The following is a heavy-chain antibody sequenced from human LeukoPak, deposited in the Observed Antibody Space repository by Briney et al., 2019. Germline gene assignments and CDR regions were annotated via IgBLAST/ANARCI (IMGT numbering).Heavy chain of an antibody. CDR1: GYTFTSYG. V-gene: IGHV1-18*01. CDR2: ISAYNGNT. Sequence: GASVKVPCKASGYTFTSYGISWVRQAPGQGLEWMGWISAYNGNTNYAQKLQGRVTMTTDTSTSTAYMELRSLRSDDTAVYYCASGGFGSSWEGDAEYFQHWGQGTLVTVSS. D-gene: IGHD6-13*01. J-gene: IGHJ1*01. CDR3: ASGGFGSSWEGDAEYFQH.